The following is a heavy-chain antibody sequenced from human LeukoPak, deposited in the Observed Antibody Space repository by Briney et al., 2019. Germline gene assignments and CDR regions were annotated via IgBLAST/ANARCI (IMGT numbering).Heavy chain of an antibody. Sequence: GGSLRLSCAASGFTFDDYGMSWVRQAPGKGLVWVSRINSDGRSTNYADSVKGRFTISRDNAKNTLYLQMNSLRAEDTAVYYCARGADSGYSSDNWGQGTLVSVSS. V-gene: IGHV3-74*01. CDR3: ARGADSGYSSDN. J-gene: IGHJ4*02. CDR1: GFTFDDYG. D-gene: IGHD3-9*01. CDR2: INSDGRST.